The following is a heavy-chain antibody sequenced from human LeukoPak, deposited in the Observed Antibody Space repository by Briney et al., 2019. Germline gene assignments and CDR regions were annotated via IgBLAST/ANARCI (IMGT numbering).Heavy chain of an antibody. Sequence: GGSLRLSCAASGFIFSTYWMTWVRQAPGKGLEWVANIKQDGNEKYYVDSVKGRFTISRDNSKNTVYLQMNSLRAEDTAVYYCARDLHYYDSSSYYSFGLECWGQGTLVTVSS. J-gene: IGHJ4*02. V-gene: IGHV3-7*01. CDR2: IKQDGNEK. CDR3: ARDLHYYDSSSYYSFGLEC. D-gene: IGHD3-22*01. CDR1: GFIFSTYW.